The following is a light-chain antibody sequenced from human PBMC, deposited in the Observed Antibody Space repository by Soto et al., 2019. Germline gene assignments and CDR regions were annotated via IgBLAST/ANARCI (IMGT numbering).Light chain of an antibody. CDR3: MQGSHCPPK. CDR1: QSLVYSDGNTY. Sequence: VVLSKKKLSLPVTLGQPASISCRSSQSLVYSDGNTYLSWFQQRPGQSPRRLIYEVSNRDSGVPDRFSGSGSGTDFTLKISRVEAGDVGVYYCMQGSHCPPKFGQGTKVDIK. CDR2: EVS. J-gene: IGKJ1*01. V-gene: IGKV2-30*01.